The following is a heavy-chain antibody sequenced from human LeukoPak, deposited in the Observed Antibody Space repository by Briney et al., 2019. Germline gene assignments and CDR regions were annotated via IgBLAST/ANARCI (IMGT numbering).Heavy chain of an antibody. CDR2: INHSGST. D-gene: IGHD3-22*01. V-gene: IGHV4-34*01. Sequence: SETLSLTCAVYGGSFSGYYWSWIRQPPGKGLEWVGEINHSGSTNYNPSLKRRVTISVDTSKNQFSLKLSSVTAADTAVYYCARKQMTYYYDSSGYYAHWGQGTLGTVSS. CDR1: GGSFSGYY. J-gene: IGHJ4*02. CDR3: ARKQMTYYYDSSGYYAH.